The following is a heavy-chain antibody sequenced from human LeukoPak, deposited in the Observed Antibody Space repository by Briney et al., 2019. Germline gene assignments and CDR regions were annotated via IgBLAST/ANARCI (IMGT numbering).Heavy chain of an antibody. D-gene: IGHD6-13*01. CDR3: ARHTQLGTLTSFDY. V-gene: IGHV4-59*08. Sequence: SETLSLTCTVSGGSISSYYWSWIRQPPGKGLEWIGYIYYSGSTNYNPSLESRVTISVDTSKNQFSLKLSSVTAADTAVYYCARHTQLGTLTSFDYWGQGTLVTVSS. CDR1: GGSISSYY. J-gene: IGHJ4*02. CDR2: IYYSGST.